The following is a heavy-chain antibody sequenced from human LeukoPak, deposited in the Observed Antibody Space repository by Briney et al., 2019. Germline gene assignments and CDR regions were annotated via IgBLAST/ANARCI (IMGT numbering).Heavy chain of an antibody. D-gene: IGHD1-7*01. CDR3: ARDNWNYVKSLDY. CDR2: IYHSGST. CDR1: GGSISSGGYY. J-gene: IGHJ4*02. V-gene: IGHV4-30-2*01. Sequence: PSETLSLTCTVSGGSISSGGYYWSWIRQPPGKGLEWIGYIYHSGSTYYNPSLKSRVTISVDRSKNQFSLKLSSVTAADTAVYYCARDNWNYVKSLDYWGQGTLVTVSS.